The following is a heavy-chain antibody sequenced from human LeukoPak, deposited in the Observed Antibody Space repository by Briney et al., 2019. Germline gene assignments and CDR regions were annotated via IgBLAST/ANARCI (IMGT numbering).Heavy chain of an antibody. V-gene: IGHV5-51*01. CDR3: ARYSQFGQLCFDY. CDR2: IYPGDSDT. D-gene: IGHD2-15*01. Sequence: GEAPKIPCKGSGYSFISYWIGWGRQMPGKGVEWMGIIYPGDSDTRYSPSFQGQVTISADKSISTAYLQWSSLKASDTAMYYCARYSQFGQLCFDYWGQGTLVTVSS. J-gene: IGHJ4*02. CDR1: GYSFISYW.